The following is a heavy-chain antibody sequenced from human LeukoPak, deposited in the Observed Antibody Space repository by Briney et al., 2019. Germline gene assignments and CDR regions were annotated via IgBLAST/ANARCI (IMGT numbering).Heavy chain of an antibody. V-gene: IGHV4-31*03. CDR3: ARAVVRGVIYFDY. D-gene: IGHD3-10*01. CDR1: GGSISSGGYY. J-gene: IGHJ4*02. CDR2: IYYSGST. Sequence: PSETLSLTCTVSGGSISSGGYYWSWIRQHPGKGLEWIGYIYYSGSTYYNPSLKSRVTIPVDTSKNQFSLKLSSVTAADTAVYYCARAVVRGVIYFDYWGQGTLVTVSS.